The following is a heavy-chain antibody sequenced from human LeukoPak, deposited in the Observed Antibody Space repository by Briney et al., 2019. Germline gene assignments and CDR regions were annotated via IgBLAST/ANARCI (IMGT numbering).Heavy chain of an antibody. Sequence: PSETLSLTCTVSGGSISSSSYYWGWIRQPPGKGLEWIGSIYYSGSTYYNPSLKSRVTISVDTSKNQFSLKLSSVTAADTAVYYCARLDFWSGPDYWGQGTLVTVSS. J-gene: IGHJ4*02. CDR2: IYYSGST. CDR1: GGSISSSSYY. D-gene: IGHD3-3*01. V-gene: IGHV4-39*07. CDR3: ARLDFWSGPDY.